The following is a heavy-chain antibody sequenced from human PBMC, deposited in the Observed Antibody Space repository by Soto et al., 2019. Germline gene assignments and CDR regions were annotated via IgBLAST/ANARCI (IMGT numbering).Heavy chain of an antibody. CDR2: IIAGSGNT. Sequence: ASVKVSCKASEYRISSQTIHWVRQAPGQTLEWMGWIIAGSGNTKYSQNFQGRLIITRDTSASTVYMELSSLRSEDTAVYYCARLGFCGGESCYPLDSWGQGTMVTVS. CDR3: ARLGFCGGESCYPLDS. CDR1: EYRISSQT. V-gene: IGHV1-3*01. D-gene: IGHD2-21*01. J-gene: IGHJ3*02.